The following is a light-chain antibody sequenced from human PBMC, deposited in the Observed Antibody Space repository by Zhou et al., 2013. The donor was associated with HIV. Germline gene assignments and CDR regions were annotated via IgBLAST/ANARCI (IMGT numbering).Light chain of an antibody. CDR1: HDISSY. CDR2: SAS. CDR3: MQALQTPLT. Sequence: AVRLTQSPTSVSASTGDRVTITCRASHDISSYLAWYQQKPGSAPRVLIHSASTLRAGVPSRFSGSGSGTDFTLKISRVEAEDVGVYYCMQALQTPLTFGQGTKVEIK. V-gene: IGKV1-8*01. J-gene: IGKJ1*01.